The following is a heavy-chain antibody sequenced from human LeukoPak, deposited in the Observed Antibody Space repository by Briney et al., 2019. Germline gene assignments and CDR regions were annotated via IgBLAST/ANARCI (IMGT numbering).Heavy chain of an antibody. J-gene: IGHJ5*02. V-gene: IGHV1-18*01. CDR3: ARDKESGGSCCYNWFDP. CDR1: GYTFTNYG. D-gene: IGHD2-15*01. Sequence: ASVKVSCKTSGYTFTNYGISWVRRAPGQGLEWMGWISAYNGNTNYAQKLQGRVTMTTDTSTSTAYMELRSLRSDDTAVYYCARDKESGGSCCYNWFDPWGRGTLVTVSS. CDR2: ISAYNGNT.